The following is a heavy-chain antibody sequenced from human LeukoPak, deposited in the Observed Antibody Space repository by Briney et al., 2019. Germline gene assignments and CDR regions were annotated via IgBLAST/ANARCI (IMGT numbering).Heavy chain of an antibody. J-gene: IGHJ4*02. D-gene: IGHD6-13*01. CDR3: ARWAAAGTDY. CDR2: IYYSGST. CDR1: GGSISSSSYY. V-gene: IGHV4-39*07. Sequence: PSETLSLTCTVSGGSISSSSYYWGWIRQPPGKGLEWIGSIYYSGSTYYNPSLKSRVTISVDTSKNQFSLKLSSVTAADTAVYYCARWAAAGTDYWGQGTLVTVSS.